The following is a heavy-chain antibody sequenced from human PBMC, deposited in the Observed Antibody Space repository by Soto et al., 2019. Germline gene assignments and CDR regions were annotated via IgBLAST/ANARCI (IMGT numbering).Heavy chain of an antibody. V-gene: IGHV3-30*03. J-gene: IGHJ5*02. D-gene: IGHD6-19*01. CDR3: ARDWGSSGWFNWFDP. CDR1: GFTFNNYG. CDR2: LSHDGTIT. Sequence: QVQLVESGGGVVQPGRSLRLSCAASGFTFNNYGMHWVRQGPGKGLEWVAILSHDGTITYYGDSVRGRFTVSRDESKNTLYLQMNSLRPEDTAVYYCARDWGSSGWFNWFDPWGQGTLVTVSS.